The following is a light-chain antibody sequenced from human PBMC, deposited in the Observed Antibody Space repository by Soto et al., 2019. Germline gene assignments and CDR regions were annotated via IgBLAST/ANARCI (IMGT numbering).Light chain of an antibody. CDR1: QSVSSN. CDR2: GAS. J-gene: IGKJ5*01. CDR3: QHCNDWPIT. V-gene: IGKV3-15*01. Sequence: EIVMTQSPATLSVSPGERATLSCRASQSVSSNLAWYQQKPGQAPRLLIYGASTRATGIPARFSGSGSGTEFTLTISSLQSEDFAVYYCQHCNDWPITFGQGTRLEI.